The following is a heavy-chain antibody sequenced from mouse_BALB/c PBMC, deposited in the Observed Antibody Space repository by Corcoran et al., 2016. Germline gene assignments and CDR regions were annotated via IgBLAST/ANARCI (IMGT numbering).Heavy chain of an antibody. D-gene: IGHD2-10*02. CDR3: ARKYGNYLYYYAMDY. V-gene: IGHV1-9*01. Sequence: QVQLQQSGAELMKPGASVKISCKATGYTFSSYWIEWVKQRPGHGLEWIGEILPGSGSTNYNEKFKGKATFTADTSSNTAYMQLSSLTSEDSAVYYCARKYGNYLYYYAMDYWGQGTSVTVSS. CDR1: GYTFSSYW. J-gene: IGHJ4*01. CDR2: ILPGSGST.